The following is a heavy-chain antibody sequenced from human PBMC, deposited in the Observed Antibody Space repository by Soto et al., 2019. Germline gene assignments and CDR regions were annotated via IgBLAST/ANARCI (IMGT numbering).Heavy chain of an antibody. CDR3: ARQGLAISRFDY. D-gene: IGHD2-21*01. J-gene: IGHJ4*02. Sequence: PSETLSLTCTVSGGSISSGDYYWSWIRQPPGKGLEWIGYIYYSGSTYYNPSLKSRVTISVDTSKNQFSLKLSSVAAADTAVYYCARQGLAISRFDYWGQGTLVTVSS. CDR1: GGSISSGDYY. V-gene: IGHV4-30-4*01. CDR2: IYYSGST.